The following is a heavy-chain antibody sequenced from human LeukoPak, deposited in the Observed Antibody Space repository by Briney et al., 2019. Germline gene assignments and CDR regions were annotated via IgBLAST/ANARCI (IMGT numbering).Heavy chain of an antibody. J-gene: IGHJ4*02. D-gene: IGHD3-10*01. CDR1: GFTFSSYG. V-gene: IGHV3-23*01. CDR3: ALNAYYSGMTT. CDR2: ISGSGGST. Sequence: GGSLRLSCAASGFTFSSYGMSWVRQAPGKGLEWVSAISGSGGSTYYADSVKGRFTISRDNSKNTLYLQMNSLRDEDTALYYCALNAYYSGMTTWGQGILVTVSS.